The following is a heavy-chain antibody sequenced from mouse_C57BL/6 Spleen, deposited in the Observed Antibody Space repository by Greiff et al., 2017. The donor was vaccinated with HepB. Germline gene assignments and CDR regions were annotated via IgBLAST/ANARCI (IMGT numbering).Heavy chain of an antibody. CDR1: GYTFTSYW. CDR3: ARKVGGYDYLDD. D-gene: IGHD1-3*01. V-gene: IGHV1-69*01. Sequence: QLQQPGAELVMPGASVKLSCKASGYTFTSYWMHWVKQRPGQGLEWIGEIDPSDSYTNYKQKFKGKSTLTVDKSSSTAYMQLSSLTSEDSAVYYCARKVGGYDYLDDWGQGTTLTVAS. CDR2: IDPSDSYT. J-gene: IGHJ2*01.